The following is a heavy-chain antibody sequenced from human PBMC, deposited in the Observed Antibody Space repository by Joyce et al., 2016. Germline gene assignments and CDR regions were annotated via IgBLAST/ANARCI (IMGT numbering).Heavy chain of an antibody. J-gene: IGHJ5*02. V-gene: IGHV3-49*05. CDR1: GFIFGDYA. Sequence: EVQLVESGGGLVKPGRSLRLSCTSSGFIFGDYAMNWFRQAAGKGVELLVFIRSKAYGGTTDYAASVKGRFTISRDDSKSIAYLQMNSLKTEDTAVYYCTRIGDCSGGSCYEGWFDPWGQGTLVTVSS. CDR2: IRSKAYGGTT. CDR3: TRIGDCSGGSCYEGWFDP. D-gene: IGHD2-15*01.